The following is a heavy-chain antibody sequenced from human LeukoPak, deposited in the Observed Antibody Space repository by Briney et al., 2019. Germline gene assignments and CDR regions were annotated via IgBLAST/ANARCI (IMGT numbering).Heavy chain of an antibody. V-gene: IGHV3-11*01. J-gene: IGHJ6*03. Sequence: GGSLRLSCAASGFTFSDYYMSWIRQAPGKGLEWVSYISSNGSTIYYADYVKGRFTISRDNAKHSLCLQMNSLRAEDTAVYYCARGTYYYDRSGYYPYYYMEVWGEGSKVTVSS. D-gene: IGHD3-22*01. CDR3: ARGTYYYDRSGYYPYYYMEV. CDR1: GFTFSDYY. CDR2: ISSNGSTI.